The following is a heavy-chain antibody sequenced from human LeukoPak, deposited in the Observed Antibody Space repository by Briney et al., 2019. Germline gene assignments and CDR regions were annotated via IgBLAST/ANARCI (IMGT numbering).Heavy chain of an antibody. CDR3: ARDQRYCCGGSCYSKPADY. D-gene: IGHD2-15*01. Sequence: SETLSLTCTVSGCTISSGGYYWSWIRQPAGKGLDWIGRIYSSGSTNYNPSLKSRVTISVGTSKNQFSLKLSPVTAADTAVYYCARDQRYCCGGSCYSKPADYWGQGTLVTVSS. CDR1: GCTISSGGYY. J-gene: IGHJ4*02. V-gene: IGHV4-61*02. CDR2: IYSSGST.